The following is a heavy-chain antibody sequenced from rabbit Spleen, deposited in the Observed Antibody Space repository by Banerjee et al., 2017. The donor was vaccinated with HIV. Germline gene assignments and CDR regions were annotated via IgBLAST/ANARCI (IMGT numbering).Heavy chain of an antibody. CDR3: VRDNYGMDL. J-gene: IGHJ6*01. CDR2: ITTNNV. Sequence: EESGGDLVKPEGSLTLTCTASGFTLSSGWICWVRQSPGKGLEWIGYITTNNVYYASWAKGRFTISKTSSTTVTLQMTSLTAADTATYFCVRDNYGMDLWGPGTLVTVS. V-gene: IGHV1S45*01. CDR1: GFTLSSGW.